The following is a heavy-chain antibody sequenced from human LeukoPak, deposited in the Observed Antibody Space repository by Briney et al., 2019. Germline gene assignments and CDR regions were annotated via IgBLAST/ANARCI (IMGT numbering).Heavy chain of an antibody. V-gene: IGHV3-74*01. CDR1: GFSFSGHW. J-gene: IGHJ4*02. Sequence: GGSLRLSCAASGFSFSGHWMHWARQLPGKGLVWVSRISPTGSTTSYADSVKGRFTVSRDNAKNTLYLQVNNLRAEDTAVYYCARDWWGYSSSWGLFDYWGQGTLVTVSS. CDR2: ISPTGSTT. D-gene: IGHD6-13*01. CDR3: ARDWWGYSSSWGLFDY.